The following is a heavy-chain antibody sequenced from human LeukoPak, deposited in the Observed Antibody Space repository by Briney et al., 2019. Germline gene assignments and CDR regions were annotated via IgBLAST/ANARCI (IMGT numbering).Heavy chain of an antibody. CDR2: ISGSGGST. D-gene: IGHD3-10*01. CDR1: GFTFSSYA. V-gene: IGHV3-23*01. Sequence: GGSLRLSCAASGFTFSSYAMSWVRQAPGKGLEWVSAISGSGGSTYYADSVKGRFTISRDNSKDTLYLQMNSLRAEDTAVYYCARVGSMVRGVISLSLDYWGQGTLVTVSS. J-gene: IGHJ4*02. CDR3: ARVGSMVRGVISLSLDY.